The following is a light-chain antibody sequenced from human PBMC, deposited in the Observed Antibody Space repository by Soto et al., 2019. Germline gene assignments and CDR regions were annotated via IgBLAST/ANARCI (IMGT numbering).Light chain of an antibody. V-gene: IGKV1-12*01. Sequence: SHSPQSAAVGERVALSGRASQGIGNALGWYQQKPGKPPKVLIYGASNLQGGVPSRFSGSGSGTDFTLTIHSLQPDDFATYHCQQAKSFPITFGGGTRLEIK. CDR3: QQAKSFPIT. CDR1: QGIGNA. J-gene: IGKJ5*01. CDR2: GAS.